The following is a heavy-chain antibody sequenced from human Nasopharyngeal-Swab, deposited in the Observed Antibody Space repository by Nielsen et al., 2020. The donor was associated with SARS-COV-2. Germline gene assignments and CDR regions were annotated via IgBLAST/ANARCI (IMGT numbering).Heavy chain of an antibody. CDR3: ARDDSSPHVGAFDI. J-gene: IGHJ3*02. CDR1: GFTVSSNY. V-gene: IGHV3-11*04. D-gene: IGHD3-22*01. Sequence: GGSLRLSCAASGFTVSSNYMSWVRQAPGKGLEWVSYISSSGSTIYYADSVKGRFTISRDNAKNSLYLQMNSLRAEDTAVYYCARDDSSPHVGAFDIWGQGTMVTVSS. CDR2: ISSSGSTI.